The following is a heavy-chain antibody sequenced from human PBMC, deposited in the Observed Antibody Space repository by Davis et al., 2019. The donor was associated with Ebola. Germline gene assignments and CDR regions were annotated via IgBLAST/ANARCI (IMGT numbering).Heavy chain of an antibody. D-gene: IGHD1-26*01. CDR2: ISDDGSTT. Sequence: PGGSLRLSCAASGFTFNKYRMHWVRQAPGKGLVWVSRISDDGSTTNYADSVKGRFTISRDNAKNTLYLQMNSLRAEDTAVYHCARHALSLGGRDFDYWGQGTLVAVSS. J-gene: IGHJ4*02. V-gene: IGHV3-74*01. CDR1: GFTFNKYR. CDR3: ARHALSLGGRDFDY.